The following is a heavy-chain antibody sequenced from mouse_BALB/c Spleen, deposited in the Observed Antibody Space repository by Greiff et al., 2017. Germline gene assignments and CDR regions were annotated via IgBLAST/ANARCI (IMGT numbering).Heavy chain of an antibody. D-gene: IGHD2-3*01. J-gene: IGHJ4*01. CDR3: ARGMGYYFAMDY. CDR2: ISSGGGST. Sequence: EVQVVESGGGLVKPGGSLKLSCAASGFAFSSYDMSWVRQTPEKRLEWVAYISSGGGSTYYPDTVKGRFTISRDNAKNTLYLQMSSLKSEDTAMYYCARGMGYYFAMDYWGQGTSVTVSS. CDR1: GFAFSSYD. V-gene: IGHV5-12-1*01.